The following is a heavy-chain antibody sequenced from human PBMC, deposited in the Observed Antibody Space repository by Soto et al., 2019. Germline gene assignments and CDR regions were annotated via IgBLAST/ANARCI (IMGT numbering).Heavy chain of an antibody. D-gene: IGHD3-10*01. J-gene: IGHJ6*02. CDR3: ARGYDSGRHYYYGMDV. CDR1: GYIFSIYC. V-gene: IGHV5-51*01. Sequence: GESLKISCQGSGYIFSIYCIAWVLQMSWKGLEWMGIIYPGDSDTRYSPSFQGQVTISADRSISTAYLQWSSLKASDTAMYYCARGYDSGRHYYYGMDVWGQGTTVTVSS. CDR2: IYPGDSDT.